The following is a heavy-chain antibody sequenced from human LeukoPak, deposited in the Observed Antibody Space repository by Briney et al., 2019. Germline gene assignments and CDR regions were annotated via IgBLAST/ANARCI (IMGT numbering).Heavy chain of an antibody. CDR1: GGSFSGYY. Sequence: SETLSLTCAVYGGSFSGYYWSWIRQPPGKGLEWIGEINHSGSTNYNPSLKSRVTISVDTSKNQFSLKLSSVTAADTAVYYCARRRGPDYGDYVSYFDYWGQGTLVTVSS. D-gene: IGHD4-17*01. J-gene: IGHJ4*02. CDR3: ARRRGPDYGDYVSYFDY. V-gene: IGHV4-34*01. CDR2: INHSGST.